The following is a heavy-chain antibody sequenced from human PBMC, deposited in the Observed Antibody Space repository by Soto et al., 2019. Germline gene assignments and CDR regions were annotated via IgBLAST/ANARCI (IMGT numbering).Heavy chain of an antibody. CDR1: GFTFGNQC. CDR3: ARGPL. Sequence: EVQLVESGGGVVQPGGSLRLSCAVSGFTFGNQCMSWVRQDPGKGLEWVANINQDGSAKSHVDSVEGRFTISRDNAKNSLYLQLNSLIVEDTAVYYCARGPLWGQGTLVTVSS. CDR2: INQDGSAK. V-gene: IGHV3-7*01. J-gene: IGHJ4*02.